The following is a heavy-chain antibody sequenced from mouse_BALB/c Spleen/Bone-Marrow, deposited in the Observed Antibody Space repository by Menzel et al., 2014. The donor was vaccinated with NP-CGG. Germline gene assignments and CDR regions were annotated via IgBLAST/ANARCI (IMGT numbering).Heavy chain of an antibody. J-gene: IGHJ4*01. CDR2: IDPANGNT. Sequence: EVQRVESGAELVKPGASVKLSCTASGFNIKDTYMHWVKQRPEQGLEWIGRIDPANGNTKYDPKFQGKATITADTSSNTAYLQLSSLTSEDTAVYYCALLLRYYAVDYRGQGTSVTVSS. D-gene: IGHD1-1*01. CDR3: ALLLRYYAVDY. CDR1: GFNIKDTY. V-gene: IGHV14-3*02.